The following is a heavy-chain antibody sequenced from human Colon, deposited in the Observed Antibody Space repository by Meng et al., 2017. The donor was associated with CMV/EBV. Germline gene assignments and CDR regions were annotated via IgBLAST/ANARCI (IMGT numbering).Heavy chain of an antibody. J-gene: IGHJ6*02. Sequence: GESLKISCTTSGFTFPSYALSWVRQAPGKGLEWVGFIRRTGSGGTTEYAASVKGRFTISRDDSKSIAYLQMNSLKTDDTAVYYCTRETGWGGRIAMGMDVWGQGTTVTVSS. D-gene: IGHD6-13*01. CDR2: IRRTGSGGTT. CDR1: GFTFPSYA. CDR3: TRETGWGGRIAMGMDV. V-gene: IGHV3-49*04.